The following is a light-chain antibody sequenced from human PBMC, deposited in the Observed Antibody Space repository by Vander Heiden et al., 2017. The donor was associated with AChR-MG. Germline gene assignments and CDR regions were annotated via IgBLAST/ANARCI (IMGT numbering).Light chain of an antibody. V-gene: IGLV2-14*03. J-gene: IGLJ3*02. CDR1: SSDVGGYGC. CDR2: DVS. Sequence: QSALTQPASVSGSPGQSITISCTGTSSDVGGYGCVSWYQQHPGKDPKRRMLDVSNRPSGVSNRVAGSKSGNTESLTISGLQPEDEADDDCSSFASSSTVVFGGGTKLTVL. CDR3: SSFASSSTVV.